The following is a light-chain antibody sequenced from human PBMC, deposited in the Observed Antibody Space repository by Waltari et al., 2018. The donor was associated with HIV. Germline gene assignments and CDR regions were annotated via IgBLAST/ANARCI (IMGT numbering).Light chain of an antibody. V-gene: IGLV2-23*02. CDR3: YSYSDTSSSYV. CDR2: EVT. Sequence: QSALTQPASVSGSPGQSITISCTGTSTDVGTFNLVSWSHQYPGKAPKLLIYEVTKRPSGASNRFSASKSGNTASLTISGLRAEDEADYYCYSYSDTSSSYVFGTGTKVTVL. CDR1: STDVGTFNL. J-gene: IGLJ1*01.